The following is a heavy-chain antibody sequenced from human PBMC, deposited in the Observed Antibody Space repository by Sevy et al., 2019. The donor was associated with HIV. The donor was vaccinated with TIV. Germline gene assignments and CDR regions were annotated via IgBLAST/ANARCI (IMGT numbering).Heavy chain of an antibody. J-gene: IGHJ5*02. CDR2: ISSSSSYI. CDR3: ARGLVGATWEEWFDP. CDR1: GFTFSSYS. V-gene: IGHV3-21*01. D-gene: IGHD1-26*01. Sequence: GGSLRLSCAASGFTFSSYSMNWVRQAPGKGLEWVSSISSSSSYIYYADSVKGRFTISRDNAKNSPYLQMNSLRAEDTAVYYCARGLVGATWEEWFDPWGQGTLVTVSS.